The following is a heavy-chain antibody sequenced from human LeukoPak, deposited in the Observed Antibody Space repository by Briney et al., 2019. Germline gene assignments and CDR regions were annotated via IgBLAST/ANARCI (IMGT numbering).Heavy chain of an antibody. CDR1: GFTFSNYW. D-gene: IGHD2-2*01. J-gene: IGHJ4*02. CDR3: ARSNIVVVPAAIWFDY. V-gene: IGHV3-7*03. Sequence: GGSLRLSCAASGFTFSNYWMNWVRQAPGKGLEWVANIKQDGSEKYYVDSVKGRFTISRDNAKNSLYLQMNSLRAEDTAVYYCARSNIVVVPAAIWFDYWGQGTLVTVSS. CDR2: IKQDGSEK.